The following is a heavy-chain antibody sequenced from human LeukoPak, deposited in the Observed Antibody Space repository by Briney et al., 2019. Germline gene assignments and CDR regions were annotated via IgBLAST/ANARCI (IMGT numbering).Heavy chain of an antibody. Sequence: MTSETLSLTCSVSGLSITRPYYWGWIRQSPGKGLEWIGSTSHRDSPYYNPSLESRVTISLDTSKNQFSLKLTSVTAADTAVYYCARDFGETSLPNWFDPWGQGTLVTVSS. V-gene: IGHV4-38-2*02. CDR2: TSHRDSP. J-gene: IGHJ5*02. CDR1: GLSITRPYY. CDR3: ARDFGETSLPNWFDP. D-gene: IGHD3-16*01.